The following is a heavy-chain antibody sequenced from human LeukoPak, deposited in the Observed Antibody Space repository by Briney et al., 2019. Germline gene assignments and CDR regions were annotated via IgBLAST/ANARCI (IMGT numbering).Heavy chain of an antibody. CDR2: ISGSGGST. CDR3: AKLRHSSGWTDY. CDR1: GFTFSSYA. V-gene: IGHV3-23*01. D-gene: IGHD6-19*01. Sequence: GGTLRLSCAASGFTFSSYAMSWVRQAPGKGLEWVSAISGSGGSTYYADSVKGRFTISRDNSKNTLYLQMNSLRAEDTAVYYCAKLRHSSGWTDYWGQGTLVTVSS. J-gene: IGHJ4*02.